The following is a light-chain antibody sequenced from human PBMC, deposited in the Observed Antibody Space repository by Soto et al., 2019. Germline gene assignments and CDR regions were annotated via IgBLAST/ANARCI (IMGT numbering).Light chain of an antibody. Sequence: DIVMTQSPDSLAVSLGERAAINCKSSQSVLYSSNNKNYLAWYQQKPGQPPKLLIYWASTRQSGVPDRFSGSGYGTDFTLTISSLQAEDVTVYYCQQYYSAPVTFGQRTRLEIK. V-gene: IGKV4-1*01. CDR3: QQYYSAPVT. J-gene: IGKJ5*01. CDR1: QSVLYSSNNKNY. CDR2: WAS.